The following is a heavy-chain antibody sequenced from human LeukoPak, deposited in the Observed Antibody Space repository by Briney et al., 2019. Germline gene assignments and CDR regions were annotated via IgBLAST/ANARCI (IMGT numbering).Heavy chain of an antibody. V-gene: IGHV3-11*01. Sequence: GGSLRLSCAASGFSFSDFYMSWIRQAPGMGLEWISYIGTISNPIYYADSVKGRFTISRDDAKNSLYLQMNSLRDEDTDVYFCAREARGSGRDFDYWGQGILVTVS. CDR2: IGTISNPI. D-gene: IGHD1-26*01. J-gene: IGHJ4*02. CDR3: AREARGSGRDFDY. CDR1: GFSFSDFY.